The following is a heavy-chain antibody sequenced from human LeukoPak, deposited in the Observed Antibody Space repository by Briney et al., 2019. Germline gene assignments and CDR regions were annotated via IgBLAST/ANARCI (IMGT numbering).Heavy chain of an antibody. Sequence: GGSLRLSCTASGLTFGDYAMSWVRQAPGKGLEWGGFIRSKAYGGTTEYAASVKGRFTISRDDSKSIAYLQMNSLKTEDTAVYYCTSITNALRFLEWLYFDYWGQGTLVTVSS. CDR2: IRSKAYGGTT. CDR1: GLTFGDYA. D-gene: IGHD3-3*01. J-gene: IGHJ4*02. CDR3: TSITNALRFLEWLYFDY. V-gene: IGHV3-49*04.